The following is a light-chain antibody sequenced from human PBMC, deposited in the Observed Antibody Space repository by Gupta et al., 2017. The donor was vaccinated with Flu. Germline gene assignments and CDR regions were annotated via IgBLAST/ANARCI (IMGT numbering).Light chain of an antibody. CDR1: QSISGW. CDR2: KAS. J-gene: IGKJ1*01. Sequence: DVQMTQSPSTLSASVGDRVTITRRASQSISGWLAWYQQKPGKAPKLLIFKASNLKSGVPSRFSGSGSGTEFTLTISSLQPDDFATYYCQQYNNYWTFGQGTKVEIK. V-gene: IGKV1-5*03. CDR3: QQYNNYWT.